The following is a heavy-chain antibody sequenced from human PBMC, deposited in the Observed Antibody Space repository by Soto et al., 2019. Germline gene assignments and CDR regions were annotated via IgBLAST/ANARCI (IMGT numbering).Heavy chain of an antibody. CDR1: GDSVTSVSDC. J-gene: IGHJ6*02. CDR3: ARGVGFGYYYYHMDL. CDR2: IYYSGSA. Sequence: SETLSLTCTVSGDSVTSVSDCWSWIRQPPGKGLEWIGYIYYSGSADYNPSLGSRVTISIDTSKNQFSLKLTSVTAADTAVYYCARGVGFGYYYYHMDLWGQGTTVTVSS. D-gene: IGHD3-10*01. V-gene: IGHV4-61*01.